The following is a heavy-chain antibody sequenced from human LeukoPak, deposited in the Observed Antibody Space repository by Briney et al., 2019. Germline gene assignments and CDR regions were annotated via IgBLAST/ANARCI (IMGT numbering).Heavy chain of an antibody. CDR2: INPSGGST. CDR1: GYTFTSYY. D-gene: IGHD1-26*01. J-gene: IGHJ6*04. V-gene: IGHV1-46*01. Sequence: ASVKVSCKASGYTFTSYYMHWVRQAPGQGLEWTGIINPSGGSTSYAQKFQGRVTMTRDMSTSTVYMELSSLRSEDTAVYYCARDRGSYFRALDVWGKGTTVTVSS. CDR3: ARDRGSYFRALDV.